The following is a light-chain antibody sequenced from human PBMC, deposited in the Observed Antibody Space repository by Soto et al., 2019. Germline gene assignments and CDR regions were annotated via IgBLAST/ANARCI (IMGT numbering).Light chain of an antibody. CDR1: PGVSNT. V-gene: IGKV3-15*01. CDR3: QQYADWPYT. CDR2: GAS. J-gene: IGKJ2*01. Sequence: EIVMTQSPATVSLSPGERATLSCRASPGVSNTLAWYQQRPGQAPRLLIYGASIRAPGIPARFSGGGSGTEFTLTITGLQSEDFAVYCCQQYADWPYTFGQGTKLEIK.